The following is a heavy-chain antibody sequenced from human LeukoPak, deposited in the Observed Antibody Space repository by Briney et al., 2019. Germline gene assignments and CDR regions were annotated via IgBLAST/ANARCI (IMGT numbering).Heavy chain of an antibody. CDR2: IKYDGSGK. CDR3: ARDLFSGSYQEDF. Sequence: GGSLRLSCVASGFTLSSYWMSWVRQAPGKGLEWVANIKYDGSGKYYADSVKGRFTISRDDAKNSLYLEMNRLRVEDTAVYYCARDLFSGSYQEDFWGQGTLVTVSS. V-gene: IGHV3-7*01. CDR1: GFTLSSYW. D-gene: IGHD1-26*01. J-gene: IGHJ4*02.